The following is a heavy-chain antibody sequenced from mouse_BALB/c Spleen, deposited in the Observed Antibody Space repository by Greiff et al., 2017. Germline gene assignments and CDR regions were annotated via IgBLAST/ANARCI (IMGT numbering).Heavy chain of an antibody. J-gene: IGHJ2*01. CDR3: ARQRYDDYFDY. CDR1: GFAFSSYD. V-gene: IGHV5-12-1*01. Sequence: EVKLMESGGGLVKPGGSLKLSCAASGFAFSSYDMSWVRQTPEKRLEWVAYISSGGGSTYYPDTVKGRFTISRDNAKNTLYLQMSSLKSEDTAMYYCARQRYDDYFDYWGQGTTLTVSS. CDR2: ISSGGGST. D-gene: IGHD2-14*01.